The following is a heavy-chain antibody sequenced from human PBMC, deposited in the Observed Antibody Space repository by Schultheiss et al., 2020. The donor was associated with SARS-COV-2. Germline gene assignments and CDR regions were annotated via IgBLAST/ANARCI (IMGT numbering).Heavy chain of an antibody. CDR2: IYTSGST. D-gene: IGHD3-10*01. CDR3: ASTRGVRAYGMDV. J-gene: IGHJ6*02. CDR1: GGSISSYY. V-gene: IGHV4-4*07. Sequence: SQTLSLTCTVSGGSISSYYWSWIRQPAGKGLEWIGRIYTSGSTNYNPSLKSRVTMSVDTSKNQFSLKLSSVTAADTAVYYCASTRGVRAYGMDVWGQGTTVTVSS.